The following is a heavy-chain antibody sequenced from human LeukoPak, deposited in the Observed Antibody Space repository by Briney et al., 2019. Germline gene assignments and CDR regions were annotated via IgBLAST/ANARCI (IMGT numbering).Heavy chain of an antibody. J-gene: IGHJ4*02. Sequence: ASVKVSCKAYGYTFTSYGIIWVRQAPGQGLEWMGWISPYNGDTNYAQKLQGRVTMTTNTSTSTAYMELRSLRSDDTAVYYCAREDSLVGVGELKYWGQGTLLTVSS. CDR1: GYTFTSYG. CDR2: ISPYNGDT. CDR3: AREDSLVGVGELKY. V-gene: IGHV1-18*04. D-gene: IGHD3-16*01.